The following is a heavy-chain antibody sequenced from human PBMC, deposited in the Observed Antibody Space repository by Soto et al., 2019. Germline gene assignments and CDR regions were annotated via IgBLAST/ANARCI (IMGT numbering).Heavy chain of an antibody. CDR3: AKEGRVDTIFGLVTRNDAFDI. Sequence: EVQLLESGGGLAQPGGSLRLSCAASGFTFSNYAMSWVRQAPGKGLDWVSAISGSGGSTYYADSVKGRFTISRDNSKNTLYLQMNSLRAEDTAVYYCAKEGRVDTIFGLVTRNDAFDIWGQGTMVTVSS. CDR2: ISGSGGST. V-gene: IGHV3-23*01. CDR1: GFTFSNYA. J-gene: IGHJ3*02. D-gene: IGHD3-3*01.